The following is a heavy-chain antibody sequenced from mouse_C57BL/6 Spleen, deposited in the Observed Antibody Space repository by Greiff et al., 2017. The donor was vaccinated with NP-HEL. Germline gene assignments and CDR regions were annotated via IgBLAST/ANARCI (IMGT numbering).Heavy chain of an antibody. Sequence: QVQLQQSGPELVKPGASVKISCKASGYAFSSSWMNWVKQRPGKGLEWIGRIYPGDGDTNYNGKFKGKATLTADKSSSTAYRQLSSLTSEDSAVYCGARERSGYAMDYGGQGTSVTVSS. V-gene: IGHV1-82*01. CDR3: ARERSGYAMDY. CDR1: GYAFSSSW. D-gene: IGHD3-1*01. J-gene: IGHJ4*01. CDR2: IYPGDGDT.